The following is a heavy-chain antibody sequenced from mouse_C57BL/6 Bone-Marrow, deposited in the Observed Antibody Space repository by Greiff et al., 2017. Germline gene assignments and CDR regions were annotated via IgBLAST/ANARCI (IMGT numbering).Heavy chain of an antibody. Sequence: EVKLVESGPGLAKPSQPLSLTCSVTGYSITSDYWNWIRKFPGNKLEYMGYISYSGSTYYNPSLKSRISITRDTSKNQYYLQLNSVTTEDTATYYCARAYYDGSSPFDVWGTGTTVTVSS. D-gene: IGHD1-1*01. V-gene: IGHV3-8*01. CDR2: ISYSGST. J-gene: IGHJ1*03. CDR3: ARAYYDGSSPFDV. CDR1: GYSITSDY.